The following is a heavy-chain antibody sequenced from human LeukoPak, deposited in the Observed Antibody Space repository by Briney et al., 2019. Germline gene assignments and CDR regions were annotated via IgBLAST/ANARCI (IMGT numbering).Heavy chain of an antibody. CDR3: AKVRMITMIAYDAFDI. D-gene: IGHD3-22*01. Sequence: GGSLRLSCAASGFTFSTYAMNWVRQAPGKGLEWVSAISGSSSSTYYADSVKGRFTISRVNSKNTLYLQMNSLRAEDTAVYYCAKVRMITMIAYDAFDIWGQGTMVTVSS. J-gene: IGHJ3*02. CDR1: GFTFSTYA. V-gene: IGHV3-23*01. CDR2: ISGSSSST.